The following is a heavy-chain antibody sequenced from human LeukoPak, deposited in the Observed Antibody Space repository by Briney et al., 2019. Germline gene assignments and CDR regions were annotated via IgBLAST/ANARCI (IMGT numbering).Heavy chain of an antibody. D-gene: IGHD2-21*01. CDR1: EYTFTSYY. CDR2: INPSGGST. CDR3: ARSAFCGGDCYPHYYHYYLMDV. V-gene: IGHV1-46*03. Sequence: ASVKVSCKASEYTFTSYYMHWVRQAPGQGLEWMGIINPSGGSTSYAQKFQGRVTMTRDTSTSTVYMELSSLRSEDTAVSYCARSAFCGGDCYPHYYHYYLMDVWGKGTTVTVSS. J-gene: IGHJ6*03.